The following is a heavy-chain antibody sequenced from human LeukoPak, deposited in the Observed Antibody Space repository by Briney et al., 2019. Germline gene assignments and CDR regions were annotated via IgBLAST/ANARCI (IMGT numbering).Heavy chain of an antibody. D-gene: IGHD3-16*01. CDR1: GFTLSNHW. CDR3: VRSWGSY. J-gene: IGHJ4*02. Sequence: GGSLRLSCAASGFTLSNHWMYWVRQSPGKGLVCISYINGDGSNINYADSVKGRFTISRDNAKNTVYLQMNILRADDTAVYYCVRSWGSYWGQGTLVTVSS. CDR2: INGDGSNI. V-gene: IGHV3-74*01.